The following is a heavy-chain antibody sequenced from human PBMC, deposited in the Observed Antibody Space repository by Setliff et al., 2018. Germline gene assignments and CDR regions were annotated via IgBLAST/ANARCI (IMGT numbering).Heavy chain of an antibody. D-gene: IGHD3-22*01. CDR3: ARINFYVSSGHYYAPDY. V-gene: IGHV1-18*01. CDR1: GYTFTNYG. Sequence: SVKVSCKTSGYTFTNYGITWVRQAPGQGLEWMGWINNYNTNTNYAQKLQGRVAMTTGTSTSTAYMELRSLRSDDSAVYYCARINFYVSSGHYYAPDYWGQGTLVTVSS. CDR2: INNYNTNT. J-gene: IGHJ4*02.